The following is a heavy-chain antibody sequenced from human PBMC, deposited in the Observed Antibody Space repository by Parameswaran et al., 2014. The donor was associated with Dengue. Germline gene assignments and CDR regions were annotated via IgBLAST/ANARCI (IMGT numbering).Heavy chain of an antibody. D-gene: IGHD6-13*01. Sequence: WVRQAPGQGLEWMGIIHPSRGSTTYAQKFQGRVTMTSDTSTSTVYMDLSSLTSEDTAVYYCARDLGGPIAEEGGDYYGMDVWGQGTTVTVSS. V-gene: IGHV1-46*01. CDR3: ARDLGGPIAEEGGDYYGMDV. J-gene: IGHJ6*02. CDR2: IHPSRGST.